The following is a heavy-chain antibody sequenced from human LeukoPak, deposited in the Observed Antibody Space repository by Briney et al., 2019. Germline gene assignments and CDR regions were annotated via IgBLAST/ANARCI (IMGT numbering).Heavy chain of an antibody. J-gene: IGHJ4*02. CDR3: AREVGRGVIIPSRRFDY. Sequence: ASVKVSCKASGGTFSSYTISWVRQAPGQGLEWMGGIIPIFGTANYAQKFQGRVTITADKSTSTAYMELSSLRSEDTAVYYCAREVGRGVIIPSRRFDYWGQGTLVTVSS. CDR2: IIPIFGTA. CDR1: GGTFSSYT. V-gene: IGHV1-69*06. D-gene: IGHD3-10*01.